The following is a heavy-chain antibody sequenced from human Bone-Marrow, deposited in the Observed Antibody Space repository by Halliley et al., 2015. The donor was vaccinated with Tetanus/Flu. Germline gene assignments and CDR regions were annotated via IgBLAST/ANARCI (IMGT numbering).Heavy chain of an antibody. CDR2: IYSGGST. CDR1: GFTVSSSY. CDR3: ARTSYSVYFFDY. D-gene: IGHD2-21*01. Sequence: VQLVQSGGGLIQPGGSLRLSCAAPGFTVSSSYMSWVRQAPGKGLEWVSVIYSGGSTYYTDSVKGRFTISRDNSKNTLYLQMDSLRAEDTAVYYCARTSYSVYFFDYWGQGTLVTVSS. J-gene: IGHJ4*02. V-gene: IGHV3-53*01.